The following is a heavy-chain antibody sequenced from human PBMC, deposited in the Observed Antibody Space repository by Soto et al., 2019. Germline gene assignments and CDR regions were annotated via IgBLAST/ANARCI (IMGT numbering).Heavy chain of an antibody. J-gene: IGHJ4*02. V-gene: IGHV4-34*01. CDR1: GGYFSGYY. CDR3: ARGPYHYGSGSYYNAEFVYFDY. Sequence: QVQLQQWGAGLLKPSETLSLTCAVYGGYFSGYYWSWIRQPPGKGLEWIGEINHSGSTNYNPSLKSRVTISVDTSKNQFSLKLSSVTAADTAVYYCARGPYHYGSGSYYNAEFVYFDYWGQGTLVTVSS. D-gene: IGHD3-10*01. CDR2: INHSGST.